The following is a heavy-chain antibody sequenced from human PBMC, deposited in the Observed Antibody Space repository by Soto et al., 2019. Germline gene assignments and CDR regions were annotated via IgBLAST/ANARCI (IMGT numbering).Heavy chain of an antibody. J-gene: IGHJ6*04. V-gene: IGHV1-18*04. CDR1: GYTFTSYG. D-gene: IGHD6-25*01. Sequence: ASVKVSCKASGYTFTSYGISWVRQAPGQVLEGMGWISAYNGNTNYAQKLQGRVTMTTDTSTSTAYMELRSLRSDDTAVYYCASGGHHLPYYYYGMDVWGKGTKVTVSS. CDR2: ISAYNGNT. CDR3: ASGGHHLPYYYYGMDV.